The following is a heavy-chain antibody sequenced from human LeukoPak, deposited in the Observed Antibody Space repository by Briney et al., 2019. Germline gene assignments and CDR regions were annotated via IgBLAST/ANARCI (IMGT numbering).Heavy chain of an antibody. J-gene: IGHJ6*02. CDR2: ISGSGGTT. CDR1: GFTFSSYA. V-gene: IGHV3-23*01. CDR3: AKGQTMGFWSGYGNYGMDV. Sequence: PGGSLRLSCAASGFTFSSYAMSWVRQAPGKGLEWVSAISGSGGTTYYADSVKGRFTISRDNSKNTLCLQMNSLRAEDTAVYYCAKGQTMGFWSGYGNYGMDVWGQGTTVTVSS. D-gene: IGHD3-3*01.